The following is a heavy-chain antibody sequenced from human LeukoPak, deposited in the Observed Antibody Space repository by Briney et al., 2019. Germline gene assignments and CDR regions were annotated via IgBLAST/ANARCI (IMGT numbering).Heavy chain of an antibody. D-gene: IGHD1-26*01. Sequence: SETLSLTCSVSGASISSYYWNWIRQPPGKGLEWIGNIYTSGGTNYNPSHKSRVTISLDTSKDQLSLKLTSVTTADTAFYYCAKDWELGSWGQGTLVTVSS. CDR1: GASISSYY. CDR2: IYTSGGT. CDR3: AKDWELGS. V-gene: IGHV4-59*01. J-gene: IGHJ5*02.